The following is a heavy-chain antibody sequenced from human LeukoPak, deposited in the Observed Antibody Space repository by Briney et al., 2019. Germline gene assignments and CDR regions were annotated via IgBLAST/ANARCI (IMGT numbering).Heavy chain of an antibody. Sequence: GGSLRLSCSASGFTFSRCGMHWVRQAPGKGLELVSAISSDGVATRYADSVRGRFTISRDDSKNMLYLQMSSLRPEDAAVYYCVKDLDGSHTFDYWGQGTLVTVSS. CDR1: GFTFSRCG. D-gene: IGHD1-26*01. CDR2: ISSDGVAT. CDR3: VKDLDGSHTFDY. J-gene: IGHJ4*02. V-gene: IGHV3-64D*06.